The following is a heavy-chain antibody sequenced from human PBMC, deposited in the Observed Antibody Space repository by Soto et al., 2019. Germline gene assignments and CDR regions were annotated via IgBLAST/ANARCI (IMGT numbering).Heavy chain of an antibody. CDR1: GDSVSSNSAA. V-gene: IGHV6-1*01. CDR2: TYYRSKWYN. D-gene: IGHD2-15*01. J-gene: IGHJ6*02. CDR3: ARRFFSGGSCSPSGSYNGIGV. Sequence: PSQTLSLTCAISGDSVSSNSAAWNWIRQSPSRGLEWLGRTYYRSKWYNDYKKSMKSRITINPDTSKNKFSLQLNSVTPEDTAVYYCARRFFSGGSCSPSGSYNGIGVWGQGTTVTVSS.